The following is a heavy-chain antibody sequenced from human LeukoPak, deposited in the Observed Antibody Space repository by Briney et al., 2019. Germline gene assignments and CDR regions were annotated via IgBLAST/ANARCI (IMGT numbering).Heavy chain of an antibody. CDR1: GGSISSSSYY. Sequence: SETLSLTCTVSGGSISSSSYYWGWIRQPPGKGLEWIGSIYCSGSTYYNPSLKSRVTISVDTSKNQFSLKLSSVTAADTAVYYCARTSIGGGVLYYFDYWGQGTLVTVSS. CDR3: ARTSIGGGVLYYFDY. J-gene: IGHJ4*02. V-gene: IGHV4-39*01. D-gene: IGHD3-16*01. CDR2: IYCSGST.